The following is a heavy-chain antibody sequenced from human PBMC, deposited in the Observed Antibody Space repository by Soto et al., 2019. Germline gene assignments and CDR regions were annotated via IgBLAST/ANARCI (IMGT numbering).Heavy chain of an antibody. V-gene: IGHV3-23*01. CDR1: GFTFSSYS. CDR2: ISGSGGST. CDR3: AKDVFGIVVVVAVKFDY. Sequence: PGGSLRLSCAASGFTFSSYSMNWVRQAPGKGLEWVSAISGSGGSTYYADSVKGRFTISRDNSKNTLYLQMNSLRAEDTAVYYCAKDVFGIVVVVAVKFDYWGQGTLVTVSS. J-gene: IGHJ4*01. D-gene: IGHD2-15*01.